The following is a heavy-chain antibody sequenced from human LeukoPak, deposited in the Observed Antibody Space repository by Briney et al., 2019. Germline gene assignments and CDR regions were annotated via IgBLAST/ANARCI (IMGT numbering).Heavy chain of an antibody. J-gene: IGHJ4*02. CDR3: ARSQGSGRGYCSGGSCYPPDY. V-gene: IGHV1-69*13. Sequence: ASVKVSCKASGCTFSSYANSWVRQAPGQGVEWMGGIIPIFGTANYAQKFQGRVTITADESTSTAYMELSSLRSEDTAVYYCARSQGSGRGYCSGGSCYPPDYWGQGTLVTVSS. CDR2: IIPIFGTA. D-gene: IGHD2-15*01. CDR1: GCTFSSYA.